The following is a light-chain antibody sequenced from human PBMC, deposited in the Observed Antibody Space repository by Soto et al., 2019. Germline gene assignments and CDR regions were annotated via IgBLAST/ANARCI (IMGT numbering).Light chain of an antibody. Sequence: QSVLTQPASVSGSPGQSITISCTGTSSDVGSYNLVSWYQQHPGKAPKLMIYEGSKRPSGVSNRFSGSKSGNTASLTISGPQAEDEADYYCCSYAGGGVFGGGTKLTVL. V-gene: IGLV2-23*01. CDR3: CSYAGGGV. CDR2: EGS. J-gene: IGLJ3*02. CDR1: SSDVGSYNL.